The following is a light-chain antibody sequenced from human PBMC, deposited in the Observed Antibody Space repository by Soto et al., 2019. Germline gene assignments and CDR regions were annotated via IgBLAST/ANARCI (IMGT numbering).Light chain of an antibody. J-gene: IGKJ1*01. V-gene: IGKV1-33*01. CDR1: QDIGNY. CDR2: DAS. Sequence: DIQMTQSPSSLSASVGERVTITCQASQDIGNYLNWYQQKPGKVPQLLIYDASTLETGVPSRFSGSGSGTDFTLTISSLQPDDFATYYCQQFNSYSRTFGQGTKVDIK. CDR3: QQFNSYSRT.